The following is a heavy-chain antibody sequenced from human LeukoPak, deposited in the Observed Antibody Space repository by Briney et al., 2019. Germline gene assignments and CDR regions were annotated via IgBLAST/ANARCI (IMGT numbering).Heavy chain of an antibody. D-gene: IGHD3-3*01. CDR1: GGSISNGDHY. CDR2: IYYSGST. V-gene: IGHV4-31*03. Sequence: SETLSLTCTVSGGSISNGDHYWSWIRQHPGKGLEWIGYIYYSGSTYYNPSLKSRVTISVDTSKNQFSLKLSSVTAADTAVYYCARSPTYYDFWSGYYSYYYGMDVWGQGTTVTVSS. CDR3: ARSPTYYDFWSGYYSYYYGMDV. J-gene: IGHJ6*02.